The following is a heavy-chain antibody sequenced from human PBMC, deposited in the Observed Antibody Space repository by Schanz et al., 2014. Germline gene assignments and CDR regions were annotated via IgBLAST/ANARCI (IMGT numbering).Heavy chain of an antibody. CDR1: GFTFSSYS. CDR3: ARNRGSGGQNWYIDL. Sequence: EVQLVESGGGLVQPGGSLRLSCAASGFTFSSYSMNWVRQAPGKGLEWVSYISSSSSTRYYADSVKGRFTISRDNTKNSLFLQLNSLRADDTAVYYCARNRGSGGQNWYIDLWGRGPLVTVSS. V-gene: IGHV3-48*04. J-gene: IGHJ2*01. CDR2: ISSSSSTR. D-gene: IGHD1-26*01.